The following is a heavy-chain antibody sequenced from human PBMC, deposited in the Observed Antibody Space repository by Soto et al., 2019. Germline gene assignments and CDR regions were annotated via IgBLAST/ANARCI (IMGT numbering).Heavy chain of an antibody. D-gene: IGHD2-21*02. J-gene: IGHJ1*01. V-gene: IGHV4-39*01. CDR2: IYYSGST. Sequence: PSETLSLTCTVSGGSISSSSHYWGWIRQPPGKGLEWIGSIYYSGSTYYNPSLKSRVTISVDTSKNQFSLKLSSVTAADTAVYYCATTLWIVVVTANGAGEYFQHWGQGTLVTVSS. CDR3: ATTLWIVVVTANGAGEYFQH. CDR1: GGSISSSSHY.